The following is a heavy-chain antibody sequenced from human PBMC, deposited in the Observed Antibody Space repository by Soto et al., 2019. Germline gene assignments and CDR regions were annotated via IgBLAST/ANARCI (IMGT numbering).Heavy chain of an antibody. CDR3: ARSISYFNWSPSLPTY. D-gene: IGHD3-9*01. J-gene: IGHJ4*02. CDR2: ISPTGEYS. Sequence: GGSLRLSCAASGFTFSNSAVSWVRQAPGQGLEWVSSISPTGEYSFYADSVKGRFTISRDNSKNTLYLQMNTLRADDTAVYYCARSISYFNWSPSLPTYRGQGALVTVSS. V-gene: IGHV3-23*01. CDR1: GFTFSNSA.